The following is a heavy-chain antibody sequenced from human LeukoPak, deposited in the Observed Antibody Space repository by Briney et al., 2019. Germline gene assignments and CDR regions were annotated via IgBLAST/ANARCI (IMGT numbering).Heavy chain of an antibody. CDR1: GGSISSGDYY. Sequence: PSETLSLTCTVSGGSISSGDYYWSWIRQPPGKGLEWIGYIYYSGSTYYNPSLKSRVTISVDTSKSQFSLKLSSVAAADTAVYYCARGTAKHSSGNWFDPWGQGTLVTVSS. CDR3: ARGTAKHSSGNWFDP. J-gene: IGHJ5*02. V-gene: IGHV4-30-4*08. CDR2: IYYSGST. D-gene: IGHD6-25*01.